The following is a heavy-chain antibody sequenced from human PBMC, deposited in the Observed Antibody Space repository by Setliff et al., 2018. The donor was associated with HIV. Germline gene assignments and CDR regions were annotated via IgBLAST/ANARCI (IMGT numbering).Heavy chain of an antibody. D-gene: IGHD6-19*01. V-gene: IGHV3-15*01. J-gene: IGHJ4*02. Sequence: GESLRLSCVASGVTFSNAWMSWVRQAPGKGLEWVGRIKSKTDGGTTDYAAPVRGRFTVSRDDSKNTLYLEMNSLETEDTAVYYFTFPANSWAVAFDFWGQGMLVTVSS. CDR3: TFPANSWAVAFDF. CDR1: GVTFSNAW. CDR2: IKSKTDGGTT.